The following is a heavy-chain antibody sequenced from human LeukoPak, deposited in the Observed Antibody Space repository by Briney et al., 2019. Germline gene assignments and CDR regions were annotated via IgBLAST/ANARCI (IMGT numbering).Heavy chain of an antibody. V-gene: IGHV3-74*01. Sequence: PGGSLRLSCAASGFTSSSYWMYWVRQAPGKGLVWVSRINSDARNTNYADSVQGRFTISRDNAKNTLYLQMNSLRVEDTAVYYCASGIGVGDSFDIWGQGTMVTVSS. J-gene: IGHJ3*02. CDR2: INSDARNT. CDR3: ASGIGVGDSFDI. CDR1: GFTSSSYW. D-gene: IGHD3-3*01.